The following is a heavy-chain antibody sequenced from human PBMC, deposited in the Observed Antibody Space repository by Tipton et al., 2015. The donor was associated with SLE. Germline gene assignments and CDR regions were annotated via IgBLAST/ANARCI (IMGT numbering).Heavy chain of an antibody. CDR3: ARAVPRGGSAAYWYFDP. V-gene: IGHV4-59*01. CDR2: IYSGSS. J-gene: IGHJ2*01. CDR1: GGSISTFF. D-gene: IGHD5-12*01. Sequence: TLSLTCTVSGGSISTFFWSWIRQPPGKGLEWIGYIYSGSSYFNPSLRSRVSMSIDKSKNQFSLTMSSVTAADTAVYYCARAVPRGGSAAYWYFDPWGRAAVATVSS.